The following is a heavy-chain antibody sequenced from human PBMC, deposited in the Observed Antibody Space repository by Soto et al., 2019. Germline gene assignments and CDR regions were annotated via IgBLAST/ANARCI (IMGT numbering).Heavy chain of an antibody. CDR2: IIPILGIT. CDR3: ATLLLAYCGGDCPMADY. D-gene: IGHD2-21*02. V-gene: IGHV1-69*02. J-gene: IGHJ4*02. CDR1: GGTFSSYT. Sequence: QVQLVQSGAEVKKPGSSVKVSCKASGGTFSSYTISWVRQAPGHGLEWMGRIIPILGITNYAQKFQGRVTITADKSTSTAYLELSSLRSEDTAVDYCATLLLAYCGGDCPMADYWGQGTLVTVSS.